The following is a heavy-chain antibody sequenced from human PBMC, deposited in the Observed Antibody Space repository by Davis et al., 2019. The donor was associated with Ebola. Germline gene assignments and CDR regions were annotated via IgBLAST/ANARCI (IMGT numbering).Heavy chain of an antibody. CDR3: ARGSDLVEWLPYYYMDV. D-gene: IGHD6-19*01. CDR2: INPNSGET. J-gene: IGHJ6*03. CDR1: GYTFTGYY. V-gene: IGHV1-2*02. Sequence: ASVKVSCKASGYTFTGYYMHRVRQAPGQGLEWKGGINPNSGETNYAQKFQGRVTMTRDTSISAAHMELSRHRSDDTAVYFCARGSDLVEWLPYYYMDVWGKGTTVTVS.